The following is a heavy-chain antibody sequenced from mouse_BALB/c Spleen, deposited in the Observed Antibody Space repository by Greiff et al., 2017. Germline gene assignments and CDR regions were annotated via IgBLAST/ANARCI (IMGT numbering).Heavy chain of an antibody. D-gene: IGHD1-1*01. J-gene: IGHJ2*01. V-gene: IGHV3-2*02. CDR2: ISYSGST. Sequence: EVQLQQSGPGLVKPSQSLSLTCTVTGYSITSDYAWNWIRQFPGNKLEWMGYISYSGSTSYNPSLKSRISITRDTSKNQFFLQLNSVTTEDTATYYCARWGDYYGSSPYFDYWGQGTTLTVSS. CDR1: GYSITSDYA. CDR3: ARWGDYYGSSPYFDY.